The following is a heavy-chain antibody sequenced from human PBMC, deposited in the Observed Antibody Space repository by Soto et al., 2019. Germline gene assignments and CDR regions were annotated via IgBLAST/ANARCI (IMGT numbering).Heavy chain of an antibody. Sequence: SETLSLTCTVSGVSIISSSNYWGWVRQPPGKGLEWIGSIYYTGNTYYNPSLKSRVTISVDTPRNHFSLKLSSVTAADTAVYYCARQGYYHSSGSLTWFDPWGQGALVTVSS. CDR2: IYYTGNT. CDR3: ARQGYYHSSGSLTWFDP. J-gene: IGHJ5*02. D-gene: IGHD3-22*01. CDR1: GVSIISSSNY. V-gene: IGHV4-39*01.